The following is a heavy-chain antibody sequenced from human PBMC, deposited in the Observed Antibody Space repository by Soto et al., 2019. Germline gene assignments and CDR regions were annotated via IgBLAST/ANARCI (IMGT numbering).Heavy chain of an antibody. Sequence: KPSETLSLTCAVYGGSFSGYYWSWIRQPPGKGLEWIGEINHSGSTNYNPSLKSRVTISVDTSKNQFSLKLSSVTAADTAVYYCARALDPQARWFDPWGQGTLVTVSS. CDR3: ARALDPQARWFDP. CDR2: INHSGST. J-gene: IGHJ5*02. CDR1: GGSFSGYY. V-gene: IGHV4-34*01.